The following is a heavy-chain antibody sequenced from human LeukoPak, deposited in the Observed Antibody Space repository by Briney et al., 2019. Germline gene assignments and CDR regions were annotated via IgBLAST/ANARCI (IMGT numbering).Heavy chain of an antibody. CDR1: GGTFSSYA. D-gene: IGHD3-22*01. Sequence: SVKVSCKASGGTFSSYAISWVRQAPGQGLEWMGRIIPILGIANYAQKFQGRVTITADKSTSTAYMELSSLRSEDTAVYYCARVSDSSGYYYDDYWGQGTLVTASS. CDR2: IIPILGIA. V-gene: IGHV1-69*04. J-gene: IGHJ4*02. CDR3: ARVSDSSGYYYDDY.